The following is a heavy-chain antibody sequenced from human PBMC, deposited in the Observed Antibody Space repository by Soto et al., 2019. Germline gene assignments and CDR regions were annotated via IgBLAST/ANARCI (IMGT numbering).Heavy chain of an antibody. D-gene: IGHD4-17*01. CDR1: GFTFSSYG. J-gene: IGHJ6*02. V-gene: IGHV3-33*01. CDR2: IWYDGSEK. Sequence: QVQLVESGGGVVQPGRSLRLSCAASGFTFSSYGMHWVRQAPGKGLEWVAVIWYDGSEKYYVDSVKGRFTISRDNAKNSLFLQMNSLRAEDTAVYYCARDTAGMDVWGQGTTVTVSS. CDR3: ARDTAGMDV.